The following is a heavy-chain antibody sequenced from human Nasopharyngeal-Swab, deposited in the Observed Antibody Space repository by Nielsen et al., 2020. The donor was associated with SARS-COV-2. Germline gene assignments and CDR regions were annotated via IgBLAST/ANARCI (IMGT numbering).Heavy chain of an antibody. J-gene: IGHJ6*03. CDR2: INHSGNT. V-gene: IGHV4-34*01. CDR3: ARGRRVVRGVIITNYYYYYYMDV. D-gene: IGHD3-10*01. Sequence: WIRQPPGKGLEWIGEINHSGNTNYNPSLKSRVTISVDTSKNQFSLKLSSVTAADTAVYYCARGRRVVRGVIITNYYYYYYMDVWGKGTTVTVS.